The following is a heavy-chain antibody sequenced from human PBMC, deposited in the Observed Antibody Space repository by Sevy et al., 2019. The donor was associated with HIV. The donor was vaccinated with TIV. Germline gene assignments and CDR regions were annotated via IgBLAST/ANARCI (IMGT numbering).Heavy chain of an antibody. CDR3: ARDKTSRH. CDR2: ISSSSSTI. J-gene: IGHJ4*02. CDR1: GFTFSSYS. D-gene: IGHD2-2*01. V-gene: IGHV3-48*02. Sequence: GGSLRLSCAASGFTFSSYSMNWVRQAPGKGLEWVSYISSSSSTIYYPNSVKGRFTISRDNAKNPLYLQMNSLRDEDTAVYYCARDKTSRHWGQGTLVTVSS.